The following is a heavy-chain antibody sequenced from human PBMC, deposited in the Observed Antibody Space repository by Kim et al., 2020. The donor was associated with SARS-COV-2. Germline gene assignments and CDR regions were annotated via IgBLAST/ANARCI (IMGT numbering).Heavy chain of an antibody. D-gene: IGHD2-2*03. CDR3: AREPEPMDAFVF. V-gene: IGHV3-30*14. J-gene: IGHJ4*02. CDR2: ISSDGSDK. CDR1: GFTFSSYT. Sequence: GGSLRLSCAASGFTFSSYTLHWVRQAPGKGLEWVALISSDGSDKYYPDSVKGRFTISRDNSRNTLSFHMRSLRVDDTAVYYCAREPEPMDAFVFWGRGTL.